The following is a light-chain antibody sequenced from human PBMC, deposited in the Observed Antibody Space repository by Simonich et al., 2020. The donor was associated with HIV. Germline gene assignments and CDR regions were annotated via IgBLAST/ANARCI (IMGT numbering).Light chain of an antibody. J-gene: IGKJ2*01. CDR3: QQYNNWPLF. Sequence: EIAMTQSPATLSVSPGERAHLSCRASQSVSTNLAWYQQKPGQAPRLLIYGASTRATGIPARFSGSGSGTEFTLTISSMQSEDFAVYYCQQYNNWPLFFGQGTKLEIK. CDR2: GAS. V-gene: IGKV3-15*01. CDR1: QSVSTN.